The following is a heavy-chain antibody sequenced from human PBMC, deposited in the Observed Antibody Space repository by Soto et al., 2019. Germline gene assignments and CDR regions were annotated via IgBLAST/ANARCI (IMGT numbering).Heavy chain of an antibody. D-gene: IGHD1-1*01. V-gene: IGHV4-34*01. Sequence: SVTLSLTCAVYGGSCGGYCGSWIRKPPGKGLEWIGEINHSGSTNYNPSLKSRVTISVDTSKNQFSLRLSSVTTTDTAVYYCARRLYRSNCTWFAPWGHGTLVTVSS. J-gene: IGHJ5*02. CDR2: INHSGST. CDR1: GGSCGGYC. CDR3: ARRLYRSNCTWFAP.